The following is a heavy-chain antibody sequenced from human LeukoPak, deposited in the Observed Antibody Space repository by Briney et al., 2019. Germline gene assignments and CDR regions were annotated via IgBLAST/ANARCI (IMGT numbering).Heavy chain of an antibody. CDR3: ARRGGDSSGNFDY. CDR1: GGSFSGYY. CDR2: INHSGST. D-gene: IGHD3-22*01. Sequence: SEILSLTCAVYGGSFSGYYWSWIRQPPGKGLEWIGEINHSGSTNYDPSLKSRVTISVDTSKKQFSLRLSSVTAADTAVYYCARRGGDSSGNFDYWGQGTLVTVSS. J-gene: IGHJ4*02. V-gene: IGHV4-34*01.